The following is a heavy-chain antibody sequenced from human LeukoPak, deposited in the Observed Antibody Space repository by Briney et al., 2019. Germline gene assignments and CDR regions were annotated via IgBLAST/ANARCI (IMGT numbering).Heavy chain of an antibody. CDR1: GFTFSSYE. Sequence: GGSLRLSCAASGFTFSSYEMNWVRQAPGKGLEWVSYISSSGSTTYYADSVKGRFTISRDNAKNSLYLQMNSLRAEDTAVYYCARVYYYYYMDVWGKGTTVTVSS. CDR3: ARVYYYYYMDV. J-gene: IGHJ6*03. V-gene: IGHV3-48*03. CDR2: ISSSGSTT.